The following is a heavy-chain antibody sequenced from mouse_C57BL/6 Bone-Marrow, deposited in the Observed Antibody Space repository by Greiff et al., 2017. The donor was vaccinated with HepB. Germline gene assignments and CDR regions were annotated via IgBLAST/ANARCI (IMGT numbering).Heavy chain of an antibody. CDR3: ARHRLITTVVATYYFDY. J-gene: IGHJ2*01. CDR1: GFTFSSYG. Sequence: EVQGVESGGDLVKPGGSLKLSCAASGFTFSSYGMSWVRQTPDKRLEWVATISSGGSYTYYPDSVKGRFTISRDNAKNTLYLQMSSLKSEDTAMYYCARHRLITTVVATYYFDYWGQGTTLTVSS. V-gene: IGHV5-6*01. CDR2: ISSGGSYT. D-gene: IGHD1-1*01.